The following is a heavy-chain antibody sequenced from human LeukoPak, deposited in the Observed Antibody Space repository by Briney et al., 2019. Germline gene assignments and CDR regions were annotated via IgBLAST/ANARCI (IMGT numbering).Heavy chain of an antibody. Sequence: SETLSLTCAVSGYSISSPHWWGWIRQPAGKGLEWVGRVHSSGGSNSNPSLRSRVTVSLGTSSNQFFLKLTSVTAADTAVYYCASRSIAARKVDYWGQGTLVTVSS. CDR3: ASRSIAARKVDY. J-gene: IGHJ4*02. V-gene: IGHV4-4*07. CDR2: VHSSGGS. CDR1: GYSISSPHW. D-gene: IGHD6-6*01.